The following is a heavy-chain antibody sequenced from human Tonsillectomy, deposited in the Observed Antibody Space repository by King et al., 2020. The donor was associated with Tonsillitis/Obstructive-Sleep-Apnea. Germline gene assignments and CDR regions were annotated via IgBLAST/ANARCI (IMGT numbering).Heavy chain of an antibody. J-gene: IGHJ4*02. CDR3: ARGYGTGTTYYFDY. V-gene: IGHV4-34*01. CDR1: GGSFSAYL. Sequence: VQLQQWGAGLLKPSETLSLTCAVYGGSFSAYLWTWIRQPPGKGLEWIGEINHSGDANYNPSLKSRVTISIDTSKNQFSLKLISVTAADAAVYYCARGYGTGTTYYFDYWAQGTLVTVSS. D-gene: IGHD1-1*01. CDR2: INHSGDA.